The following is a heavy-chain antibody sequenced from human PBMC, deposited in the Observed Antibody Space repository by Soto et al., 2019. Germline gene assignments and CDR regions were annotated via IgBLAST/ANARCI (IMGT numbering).Heavy chain of an antibody. V-gene: IGHV3-33*01. J-gene: IGHJ5*02. D-gene: IGHD3-3*01. CDR1: GFTFSSYG. Sequence: GCLRLSCAASGFTFSSYGMHWVRQAPGKGLEWVAVIWYDGSNKYYADSVKGRFTISRDNSKNTLYLQMNSLRAEDTAVYYCARGFVSTYYDFWSGYYTSNWFDPWGQGTLVTVSS. CDR3: ARGFVSTYYDFWSGYYTSNWFDP. CDR2: IWYDGSNK.